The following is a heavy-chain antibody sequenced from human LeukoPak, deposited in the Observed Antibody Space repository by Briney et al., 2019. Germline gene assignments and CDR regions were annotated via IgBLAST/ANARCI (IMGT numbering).Heavy chain of an antibody. V-gene: IGHV4-30-4*08. CDR2: IYYSGST. CDR1: GGSISSGDYY. CDR3: ARTSTYYDFWSGYRDFDY. D-gene: IGHD3-3*01. Sequence: SETLSLTCTVSGGSISSGDYYWSWIRQPPGKGLEWIGYIYYSGSTYYNPSLRSRVTISLDTSENQFSLNLSSVTAADTAVYYCARTSTYYDFWSGYRDFDYWGQGTLVTVSS. J-gene: IGHJ4*02.